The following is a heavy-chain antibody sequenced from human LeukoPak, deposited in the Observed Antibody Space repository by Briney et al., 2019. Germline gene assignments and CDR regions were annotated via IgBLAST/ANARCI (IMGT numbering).Heavy chain of an antibody. CDR1: GFTFTNYN. CDR3: VRGADTGYSSDS. J-gene: IGHJ4*02. Sequence: GGSLRLSCAASGFTFTNYNMNWVRQAPGKGLEWLSSITSDSRYKYYGDSVKGRFTISRDNAKNSLFLQIDSLRAEDTAVYYCVRGADTGYSSDSWGQGTLVTVSS. CDR2: ITSDSRYK. D-gene: IGHD3-9*01. V-gene: IGHV3-21*01.